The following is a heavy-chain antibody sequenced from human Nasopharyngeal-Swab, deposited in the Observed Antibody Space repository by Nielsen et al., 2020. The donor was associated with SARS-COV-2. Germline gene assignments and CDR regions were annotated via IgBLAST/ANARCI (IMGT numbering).Heavy chain of an antibody. J-gene: IGHJ4*02. CDR1: GYTFISYG. Sequence: ASVKVSCKASGYTFISYGISWVRQAPGQGLEWMGWISAYNGNTNYAQKLQGRVTMTTDTSTSTAYMELRSLRSDDTAVYYCALNRYYDSSGYYYPLDYWGQGTLVTVSS. CDR2: ISAYNGNT. D-gene: IGHD3-22*01. V-gene: IGHV1-18*01. CDR3: ALNRYYDSSGYYYPLDY.